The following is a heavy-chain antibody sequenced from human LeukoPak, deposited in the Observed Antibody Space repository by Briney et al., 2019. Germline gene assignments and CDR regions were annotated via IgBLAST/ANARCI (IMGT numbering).Heavy chain of an antibody. Sequence: SETLSLTCTVSGGSIRSFYWSWIRQPAGKALEWIGRIFTSGSTNYNPSLKSRVTMSIDTSKNQFSLKLSSVTAADTAVYYCARDLWFGAGRVFDIWGQGTMVTVSS. CDR3: ARDLWFGAGRVFDI. CDR2: IFTSGST. V-gene: IGHV4-4*07. D-gene: IGHD3-10*01. CDR1: GGSIRSFY. J-gene: IGHJ3*02.